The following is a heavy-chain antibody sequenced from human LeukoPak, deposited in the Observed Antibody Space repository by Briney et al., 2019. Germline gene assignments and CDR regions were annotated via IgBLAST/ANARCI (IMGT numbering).Heavy chain of an antibody. CDR3: ARDQEGGSYSGNDY. Sequence: ASVKVSCKASGGTFSSYAISWVRQAPGQELEWMGGIIPIFGTANYAQKFQGRVTITADESTSTAYMELSSLRSEDTAVYYCARDQEGGSYSGNDYWGQGTLVTVSS. CDR1: GGTFSSYA. D-gene: IGHD1-26*01. J-gene: IGHJ4*02. V-gene: IGHV1-69*13. CDR2: IIPIFGTA.